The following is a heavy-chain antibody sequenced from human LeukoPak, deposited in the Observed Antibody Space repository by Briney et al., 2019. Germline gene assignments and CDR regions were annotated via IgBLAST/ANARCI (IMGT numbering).Heavy chain of an antibody. V-gene: IGHV3-15*01. CDR3: TTLSDGDLHY. CDR2: IKSTTEGGTT. CDR1: GFTFSNAW. D-gene: IGHD4-17*01. Sequence: GGSLRLSCAASGFTFSNAWMNWVRQALGKGREWGGHIKSTTEGGTTEYAAPGEGRFTIARHDSKDTLYLQMNSLQTEHTAVYYRTTLSDGDLHYWGQGPLVTVSS. J-gene: IGHJ4*02.